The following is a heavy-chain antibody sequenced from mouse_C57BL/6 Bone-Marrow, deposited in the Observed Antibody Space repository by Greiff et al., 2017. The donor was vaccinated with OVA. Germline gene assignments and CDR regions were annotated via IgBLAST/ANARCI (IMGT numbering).Heavy chain of an antibody. V-gene: IGHV2-2*01. D-gene: IGHD3-2*02. CDR3: ARKGRSSGSSYYFDY. CDR2: IWRGGST. Sequence: VKLVESGPGLVQPSQSLSITCTVSGFSLTSYGVHWVRQSPGKGLEWLGVIWRGGSTAYNAAFISRLSISKDNSKSQVFFKMNSLQADDTAIYYCARKGRSSGSSYYFDYWGQGTTLTVSS. J-gene: IGHJ2*01. CDR1: GFSLTSYG.